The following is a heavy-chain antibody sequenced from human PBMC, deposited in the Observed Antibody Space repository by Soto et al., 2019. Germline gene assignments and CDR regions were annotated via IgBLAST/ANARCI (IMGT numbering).Heavy chain of an antibody. D-gene: IGHD2-2*01. Sequence: GESLKISCKGSGYSFTSYWISWVRQMPGKGLGWMGRIYPSDSYTNYSPSFQGHVTISADKSISTAYLQWSSLKASDTAMYYCASTHCSSTSCYYYYGMDVWGQGTTVTVSS. V-gene: IGHV5-10-1*01. CDR3: ASTHCSSTSCYYYYGMDV. J-gene: IGHJ6*02. CDR2: IYPSDSYT. CDR1: GYSFTSYW.